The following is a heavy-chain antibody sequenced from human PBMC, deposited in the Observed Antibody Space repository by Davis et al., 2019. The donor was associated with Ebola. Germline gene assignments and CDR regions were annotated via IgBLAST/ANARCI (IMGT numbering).Heavy chain of an antibody. D-gene: IGHD2-21*02. Sequence: SETLSLTCTVSGGSISNGNYYWGWVRQPPGKGLEWIGSIYYSGSTYYNPSLKSRVTISVDTSKNQFSLKLSSVTAADTAVYYCANCGGDCNGMDVWGQGTTVTVSS. CDR1: GGSISNGNYY. J-gene: IGHJ6*02. CDR2: IYYSGST. CDR3: ANCGGDCNGMDV. V-gene: IGHV4-39*07.